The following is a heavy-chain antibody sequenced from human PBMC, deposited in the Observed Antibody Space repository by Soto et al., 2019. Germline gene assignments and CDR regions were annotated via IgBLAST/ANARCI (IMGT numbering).Heavy chain of an antibody. V-gene: IGHV4-30-2*01. CDR1: GGSISSGGYS. D-gene: IGHD6-19*01. Sequence: QLQLQESGSGLVKPSQTLSLTCAVSGGSISSGGYSWSWIRQPPGKGLEWIGYICHASTYYNPSLKSRVTISVDSSKNQFSLKLSSVTAADTAVYYCARAGGLGAVAVDYWGQGTLVTVSS. CDR3: ARAGGLGAVAVDY. CDR2: ICHAST. J-gene: IGHJ4*02.